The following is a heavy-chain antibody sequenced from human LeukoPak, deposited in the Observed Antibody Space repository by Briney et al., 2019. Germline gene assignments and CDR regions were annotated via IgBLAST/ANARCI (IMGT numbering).Heavy chain of an antibody. V-gene: IGHV4-34*01. CDR3: ARVRQQLVPAYFDY. Sequence: PSETLSLTCAVYGGSFSGYYWSWIRQPPGKGLEWIGEINHSGSTNYNPSFKGRVTISVDTSKNQFSLKLSSVTAADTAVYYCARVRQQLVPAYFDYWGQGTLVTVSS. D-gene: IGHD6-13*01. CDR1: GGSFSGYY. J-gene: IGHJ4*02. CDR2: INHSGST.